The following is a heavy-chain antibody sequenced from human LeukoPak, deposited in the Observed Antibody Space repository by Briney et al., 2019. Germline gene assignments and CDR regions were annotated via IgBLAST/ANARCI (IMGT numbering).Heavy chain of an antibody. V-gene: IGHV3-53*01. CDR1: GFTVSSNY. D-gene: IGHD3-22*01. Sequence: GGSLRLSCAASGFTVSSNYMSWVRQAPGKGLEWVSVIYSGGSTYYADSVKGRFTISRDNSKNTLYLQMNSLRAEDTAVYYCARRAPNSSGPLIDQYYFDYWGEGTLVTVSS. CDR2: IYSGGST. CDR3: ARRAPNSSGPLIDQYYFDY. J-gene: IGHJ4*02.